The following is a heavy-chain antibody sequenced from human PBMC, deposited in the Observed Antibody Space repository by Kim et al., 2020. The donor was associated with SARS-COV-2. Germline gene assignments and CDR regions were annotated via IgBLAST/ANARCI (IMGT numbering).Heavy chain of an antibody. V-gene: IGHV3-64D*06. D-gene: IGHD3-22*01. CDR3: VKGDYYYYDSSGYHAFDI. J-gene: IGHJ3*02. Sequence: KGRINISRDNSKNTLYLQMSSLRAEDTAVYYCVKGDYYYYDSSGYHAFDIWGQGTMATVSS.